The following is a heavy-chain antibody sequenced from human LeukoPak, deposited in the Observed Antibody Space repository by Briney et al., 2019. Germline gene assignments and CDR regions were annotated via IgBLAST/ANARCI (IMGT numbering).Heavy chain of an antibody. CDR2: IGSSSSYI. D-gene: IGHD3-10*01. V-gene: IGHV3-21*01. Sequence: GGSLRLSCAASGLTFSSYSMNWVRQAPGKGLEWVSSIGSSSSYIYYADSVKGRFTISRDNAKNSLYLQMNSLRAEDTAVYYCAWTYGSVPFDYWGQGTLVTVSS. CDR3: AWTYGSVPFDY. CDR1: GLTFSSYS. J-gene: IGHJ4*02.